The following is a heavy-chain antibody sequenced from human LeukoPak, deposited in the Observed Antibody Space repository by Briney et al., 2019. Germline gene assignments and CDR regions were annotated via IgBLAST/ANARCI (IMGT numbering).Heavy chain of an antibody. V-gene: IGHV1-46*01. CDR1: GYTFTSYY. D-gene: IGHD6-13*01. Sequence: GASVKVSCKASGYTFTSYYMHWVRQAPGQGLEWMGIINPSGGSTSYAQKFQGRVSMTTDTSTSTAYMELRSLRSDDTAVYYCARDKASTYSSSWYVPFDYWGQGTLVTVSS. CDR2: INPSGGST. J-gene: IGHJ4*02. CDR3: ARDKASTYSSSWYVPFDY.